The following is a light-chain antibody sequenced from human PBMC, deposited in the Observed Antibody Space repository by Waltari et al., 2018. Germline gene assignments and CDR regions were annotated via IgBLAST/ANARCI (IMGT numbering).Light chain of an antibody. CDR3: QQCYSTPYT. V-gene: IGKV4-1*01. CDR2: WAS. J-gene: IGKJ2*01. CDR1: QNLLYNYTNKNY. Sequence: DIVMTQSPDSLAVSLGERVTITCRSSQNLLYNYTNKNYLAWFQQKPGQPPKLLVSWASRRESGVPDRFSGSGSGTEFTLTISSLQAADVAVYYCQQCYSTPYTFGQGTKLEIK.